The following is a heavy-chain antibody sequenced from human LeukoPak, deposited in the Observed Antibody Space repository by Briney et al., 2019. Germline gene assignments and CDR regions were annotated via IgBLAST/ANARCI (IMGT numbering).Heavy chain of an antibody. J-gene: IGHJ4*02. D-gene: IGHD3-10*01. CDR3: VRERERGTYFI. CDR1: GYTFTSYY. Sequence: ASVKVSCKASGYTFTSYYMHWVRQAPGQGLEWMGIINPSGGSTSYPQKLQGRVTMARDTSTMTVYMELTSLRSEDTAVYYCVRERERGTYFIWGQGTLITVSS. CDR2: INPSGGST. V-gene: IGHV1-46*04.